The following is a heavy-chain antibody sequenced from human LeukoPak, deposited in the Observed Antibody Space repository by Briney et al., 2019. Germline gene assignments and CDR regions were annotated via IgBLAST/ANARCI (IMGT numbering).Heavy chain of an antibody. CDR1: GGTFSSYA. CDR2: IIPIFGTA. V-gene: IGHV1-69*06. J-gene: IGHJ6*03. D-gene: IGHD1-26*01. Sequence: SVKVSCKASGGTFSSYAISWVRQAPGQGLEWMGGIIPIFGTANYAQKFQGSVTITADRSTSTAYMELSSLRSEDTAVYYCARVGGSSSYYYYYMDVRGKGTTVTVSS. CDR3: ARVGGSSSYYYYYMDV.